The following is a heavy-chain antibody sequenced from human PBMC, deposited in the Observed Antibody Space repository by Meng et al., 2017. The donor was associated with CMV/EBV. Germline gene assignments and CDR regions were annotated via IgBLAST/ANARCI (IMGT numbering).Heavy chain of an antibody. CDR3: ARVWDSGWDY. CDR2: INHIGST. J-gene: IGHJ4*02. Sequence: QLRRQQWGAGLSKPSETLALTCTVYGWSFSGYYWSWIRQPPGKGLEWIGEINHIGSTNYNPSLKSRVTISVDTSKNQFSLKLSSVTAADTAVYYCARVWDSGWDYWGQGTLVTVSS. V-gene: IGHV4-34*01. D-gene: IGHD3-22*01. CDR1: GWSFSGYY.